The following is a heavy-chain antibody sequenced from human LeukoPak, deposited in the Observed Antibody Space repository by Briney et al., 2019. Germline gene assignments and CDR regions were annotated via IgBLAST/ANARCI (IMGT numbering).Heavy chain of an antibody. J-gene: IGHJ4*02. CDR1: GYTFTSCG. Sequence: ASVKVSCKASGYTFTSCGISWVRQAPGQGLEWMGWISAYDGNTNYAQKLQGRVTMTADTSTSTAYMELRSLRSDDTAVYYCAGRHYYDSSGYYPFDYWGQGTLVTVSS. V-gene: IGHV1-18*01. CDR2: ISAYDGNT. D-gene: IGHD3-22*01. CDR3: AGRHYYDSSGYYPFDY.